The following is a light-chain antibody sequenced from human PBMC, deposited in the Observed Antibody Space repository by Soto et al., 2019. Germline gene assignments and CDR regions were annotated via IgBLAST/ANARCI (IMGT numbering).Light chain of an antibody. Sequence: EVGMTKSPATLSVSPGEGATLSCRASQGIGDTLACYQHKAGQTPRLLIYGASSRATVIPDRFSGSGSGTDFTLTISRLEPEDFAVYYCQQYVSSPRTFGQGTKVDIK. CDR1: QGIGDT. CDR2: GAS. V-gene: IGKV3-20*01. CDR3: QQYVSSPRT. J-gene: IGKJ1*01.